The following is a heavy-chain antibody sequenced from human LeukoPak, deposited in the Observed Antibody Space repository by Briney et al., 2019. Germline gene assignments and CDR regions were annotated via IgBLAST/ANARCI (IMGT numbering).Heavy chain of an antibody. Sequence: LRLSCAASGFTFSSYAMSWIRQPPGKGLEWIGYIYYSGSTYYNPSLKSRVTISVDTSKNQFSLKLSSVTAADTAVYYCARGADYGDGGYWGQGTLVTVSS. CDR3: ARGADYGDGGY. CDR2: IYYSGST. J-gene: IGHJ4*02. CDR1: GFTFSSYA. V-gene: IGHV4-30-4*01. D-gene: IGHD4-17*01.